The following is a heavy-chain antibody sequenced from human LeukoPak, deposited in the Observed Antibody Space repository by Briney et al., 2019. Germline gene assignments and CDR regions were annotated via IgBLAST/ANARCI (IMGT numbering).Heavy chain of an antibody. CDR3: ARGFHSFDI. J-gene: IGHJ3*02. V-gene: IGHV3-72*01. CDR2: SRNKANGYST. Sequence: WVARSRNKANGYSTVYAASVQGRFTISRDESQNSLYLQMNSLITEDTAVYFCARGFHSFDIWGQGTMVTVSS.